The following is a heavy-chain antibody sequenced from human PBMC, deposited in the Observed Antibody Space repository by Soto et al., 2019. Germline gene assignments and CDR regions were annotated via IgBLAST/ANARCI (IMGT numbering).Heavy chain of an antibody. CDR3: ARRSSRAYKPRRNHYFDY. V-gene: IGHV4-34*01. CDR2: INHSGST. J-gene: IGHJ4*02. CDR1: GGSFSGYY. Sequence: PSETLSLTCAVYGGSFSGYYWSWIRQPPGKGLEWIGEINHSGSTNYNPSLKSRVTISVDTSKNQFSLKLSSVTAADTAVYYCARRSSRAYKPRRNHYFDYWGQGTLVTVSS. D-gene: IGHD1-20*01.